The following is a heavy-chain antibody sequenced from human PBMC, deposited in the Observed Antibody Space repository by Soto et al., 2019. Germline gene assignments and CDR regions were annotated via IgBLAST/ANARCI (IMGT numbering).Heavy chain of an antibody. J-gene: IGHJ4*02. D-gene: IGHD6-13*01. CDR3: ARETQQLADY. CDR1: GGSISSGGYY. Sequence: QVELQESGPGLVKPSPTLSLTCTVSGGSISSGGYYWNWIRQRPGKGLESFGYSYSSGSTYYNPSLKSRVTISVDTSKNQAPLKLSSVAAADTAVYYCARETQQLADYWGQGTLVTVSS. CDR2: SYSSGST. V-gene: IGHV4-31*03.